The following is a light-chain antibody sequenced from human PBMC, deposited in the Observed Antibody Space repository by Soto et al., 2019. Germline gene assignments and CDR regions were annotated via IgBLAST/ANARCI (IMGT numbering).Light chain of an antibody. CDR1: QGISSY. V-gene: IGKV1-9*01. CDR2: AAS. Sequence: DIQLTQSPSLLSASVGDRVTITCRASQGISSYLAWYQQKPGKAPKLLIYAASTLQSGVPSRFSGSGSGTEFTRTISSLQPEDFATYYCQRPGVFGPGTKVDIK. J-gene: IGKJ3*01. CDR3: QRPGV.